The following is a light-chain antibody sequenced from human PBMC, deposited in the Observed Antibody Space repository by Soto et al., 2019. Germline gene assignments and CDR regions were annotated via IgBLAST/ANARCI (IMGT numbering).Light chain of an antibody. CDR2: KAS. CDR3: QHYNSYSEA. V-gene: IGKV1-5*03. Sequence: DIQMTQSPSTLSASVGDRLSITCRASQSITNWLAWYQQKPGKAPKLLIYKASSLQSEVPSRFSGSASGPEFTLTISSLQPDDFAAYYCQHYNSYSEAFGQGTKVDIK. J-gene: IGKJ1*01. CDR1: QSITNW.